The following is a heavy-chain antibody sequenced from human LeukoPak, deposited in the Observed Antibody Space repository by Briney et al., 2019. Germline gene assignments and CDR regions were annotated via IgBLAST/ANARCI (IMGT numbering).Heavy chain of an antibody. V-gene: IGHV3-43*01. CDR1: GFTFDDYS. Sequence: HSGGSLRLSCAASGFTFDDYSMHWVRQAPGKGLEWVSLISWDGGSTYYADSVKGRFTISRDNSKNSLYLQMNSLRTEDTALYYCAKDKRGWAAAGYGGAFDYWGQGTLVTVSS. CDR2: ISWDGGST. J-gene: IGHJ4*02. D-gene: IGHD6-13*01. CDR3: AKDKRGWAAAGYGGAFDY.